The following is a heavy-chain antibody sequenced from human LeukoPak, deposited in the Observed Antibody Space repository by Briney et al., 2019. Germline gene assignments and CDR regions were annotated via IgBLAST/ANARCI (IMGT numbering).Heavy chain of an antibody. Sequence: SETLSLTCTVSGGSISTSTYYWGWIRQPPGKGLEWIGSINFSGNTYYNPSLKSRVTISVDTSKNQFSLRLTSVTAADTAVYYCARQWLHWGQGTLVTVSS. D-gene: IGHD5-12*01. CDR1: GGSISTSTYY. CDR2: INFSGNT. V-gene: IGHV4-39*01. CDR3: ARQWLH. J-gene: IGHJ4*02.